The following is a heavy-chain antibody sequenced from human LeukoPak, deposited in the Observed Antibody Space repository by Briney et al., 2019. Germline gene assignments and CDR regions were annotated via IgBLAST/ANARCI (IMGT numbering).Heavy chain of an antibody. CDR3: ARGPLYYYYMDV. CDR1: GYTFTSYD. Sequence: ASVKVSCEASGYTFTSYDINWVRQATGQGLEWMGWMNPNSGNTGYAQKFQGRVTITRNTSISTAYMELSSLRSEDTAVYYCARGPLYYYYMDVWGKGTTVTVSS. J-gene: IGHJ6*03. CDR2: MNPNSGNT. V-gene: IGHV1-8*03.